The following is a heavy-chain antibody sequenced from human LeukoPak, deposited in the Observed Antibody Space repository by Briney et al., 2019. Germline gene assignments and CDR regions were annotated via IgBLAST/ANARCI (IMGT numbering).Heavy chain of an antibody. J-gene: IGHJ3*02. D-gene: IGHD3-10*01. CDR3: ARQITRRAFDI. CDR1: GFIVSGSY. CDR2: IQSGVIT. Sequence: PGGSLRLSCAASGFIVSGSYMNWVRQAPGKGLECVSVIQSGVITDYPDSVKGRFTISGDNSKNTLYLQMNSLRAEDTAVYYCARQITRRAFDIWGQGTMVTVSS. V-gene: IGHV3-53*01.